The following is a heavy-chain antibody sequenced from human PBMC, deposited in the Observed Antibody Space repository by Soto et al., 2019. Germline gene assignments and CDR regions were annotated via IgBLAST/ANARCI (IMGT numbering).Heavy chain of an antibody. V-gene: IGHV5-51*01. D-gene: IGHD3-10*01. CDR2: IYPGDSDT. J-gene: IGHJ3*02. CDR1: GYSFTSYW. Sequence: PGESLKISCKGSGYSFTSYWIGWVRQIPWKGLEWMGIIYPGDSDTRYSPSFQGQVTISADKSISTAYLQWSSLKASDTAMYYCATRLPPDYGSLDFDIWGQGTMVTVSS. CDR3: ATRLPPDYGSLDFDI.